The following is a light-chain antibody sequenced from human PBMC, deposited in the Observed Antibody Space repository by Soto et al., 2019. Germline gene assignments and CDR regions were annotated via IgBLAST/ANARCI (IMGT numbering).Light chain of an antibody. Sequence: QSVLKHPPSVSWAPGHRFTISCTGSSSNLGADYDVHWYQLLPGTSPKLLIYGNINRPSGVPDRFSGSKSATSASLAITGLQAEDEADYYCQSYDSSLSAYVFGAGTKVTVL. J-gene: IGLJ1*01. CDR1: SSNLGADYD. CDR2: GNI. V-gene: IGLV1-40*01. CDR3: QSYDSSLSAYV.